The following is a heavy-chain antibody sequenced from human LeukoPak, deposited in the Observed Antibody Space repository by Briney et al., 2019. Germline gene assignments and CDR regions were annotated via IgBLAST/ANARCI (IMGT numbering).Heavy chain of an antibody. CDR3: AGGAAVGTSPVDY. CDR1: GYTLTELS. V-gene: IGHV1-24*01. CDR2: FDPEDGET. Sequence: ASVKVSCKVSGYTLTELSMHWVRQAPGKGLEWMGGFDPEDGETIYAQKFQGRVTMTEDTSTDTAYMELSSLRSEDTAVYYCAGGAAVGTSPVDYWGQRTLVTVSS. J-gene: IGHJ4*02. D-gene: IGHD6-13*01.